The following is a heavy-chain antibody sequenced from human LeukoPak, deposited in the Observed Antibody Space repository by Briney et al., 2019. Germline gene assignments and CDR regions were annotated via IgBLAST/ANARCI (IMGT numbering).Heavy chain of an antibody. D-gene: IGHD4-17*01. CDR3: ARDLYGDYAFDY. V-gene: IGHV3-21*01. CDR2: ISSSSSYI. J-gene: IGHJ4*02. CDR1: GFTFSSYS. Sequence: GGSLRLSCAASGFTFSSYSMNWVRQAPGKGLEWVSFISSSSSYIYYADSVKGRFTISRDNAKNSLYLQMNSLRAEDTAVYYCARDLYGDYAFDYWGQGTLVTVSS.